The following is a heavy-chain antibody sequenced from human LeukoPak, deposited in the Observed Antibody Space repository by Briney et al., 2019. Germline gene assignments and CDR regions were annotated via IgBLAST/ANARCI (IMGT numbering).Heavy chain of an antibody. CDR3: ARVYCSSTSCYRAYYYGMDV. CDR2: ISAYNGNR. J-gene: IGHJ6*02. CDR1: GYTFTIYG. Sequence: ASVKVSFKASGYTFTIYGISWVRQAPGQGLEWMGWISAYNGNRNYAQKLQGRATMTTDTSTSTAYMELRSLRSDDTAVYYCARVYCSSTSCYRAYYYGMDVWGQGTTVTVSS. V-gene: IGHV1-18*01. D-gene: IGHD2-2*02.